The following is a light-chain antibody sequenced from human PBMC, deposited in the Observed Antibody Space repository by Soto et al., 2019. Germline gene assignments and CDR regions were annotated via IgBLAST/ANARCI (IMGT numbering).Light chain of an antibody. J-gene: IGKJ2*01. V-gene: IGKV1-33*01. CDR3: QQYENVPT. CDR2: DAS. CDR1: QDISTS. Sequence: DIQLTQSPSSLSASIGESVTITCQASQDISTSLNWYHRRPGKAPKLLITDASTLQTGVPPRFRGSGAGTDFSFTISRLQPEDFGEYYCQQYENVPTFGQGTKVKIK.